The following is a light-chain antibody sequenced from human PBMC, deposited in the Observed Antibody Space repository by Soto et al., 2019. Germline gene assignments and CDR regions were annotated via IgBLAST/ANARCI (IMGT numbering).Light chain of an antibody. V-gene: IGKV1-39*01. Sequence: DIQMTQSPSSLSASVGDRVTLTCRASQSISSYLNWYQQKPGKAPNLLIYAASSLQSGVPSRFSGSGSGTDFTLTISRLQPEDFATYYFQQSYSSQFTFGPGTKVDIK. CDR1: QSISSY. J-gene: IGKJ3*01. CDR2: AAS. CDR3: QQSYSSQFT.